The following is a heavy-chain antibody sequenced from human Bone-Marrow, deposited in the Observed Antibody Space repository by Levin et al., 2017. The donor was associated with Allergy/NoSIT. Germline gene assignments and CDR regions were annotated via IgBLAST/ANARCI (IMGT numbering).Heavy chain of an antibody. V-gene: IGHV3-9*01. CDR1: GFTFDDYA. D-gene: IGHD3-10*01. J-gene: IGHJ4*02. CDR2: ISWNSGSI. CDR3: DY. Sequence: SLKISCAASGFTFDDYAMHWVRQAPGKGLEWVSGISWNSGSIGYADSVKGRFTISRDNAKNSLYLQMNSLRAEDTASFRVDYWGQGTLVTVSS.